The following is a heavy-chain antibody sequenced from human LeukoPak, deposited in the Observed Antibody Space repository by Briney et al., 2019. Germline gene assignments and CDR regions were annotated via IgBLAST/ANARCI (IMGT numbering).Heavy chain of an antibody. J-gene: IGHJ4*02. D-gene: IGHD3-22*01. Sequence: GGSLSLSCAASGFIFSSYAMSWARLAPGKGLEWVSGISGGGGNTYYADSVKGRFTISSDNSKNSLYLQTNSLRADNTAVYYCAKDPSLSYDSSGYYYHYWGQGTLVTVSS. CDR2: ISGGGGNT. V-gene: IGHV3-23*01. CDR3: AKDPSLSYDSSGYYYHY. CDR1: GFIFSSYA.